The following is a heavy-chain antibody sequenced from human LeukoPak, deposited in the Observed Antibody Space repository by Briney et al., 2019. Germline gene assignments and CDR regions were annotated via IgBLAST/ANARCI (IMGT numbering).Heavy chain of an antibody. V-gene: IGHV1-69*04. Sequence: VASVKPSCKASGGTFSSYAISWVRQAPGQGLEWMGRIIPILGIANYAQKFQGRVTITADKSTSTAYMELSSLRSEDTAVYYCARDIVVVVAATGMDVWGQGTTVTVSS. D-gene: IGHD2-15*01. CDR1: GGTFSSYA. J-gene: IGHJ6*02. CDR2: IIPILGIA. CDR3: ARDIVVVVAATGMDV.